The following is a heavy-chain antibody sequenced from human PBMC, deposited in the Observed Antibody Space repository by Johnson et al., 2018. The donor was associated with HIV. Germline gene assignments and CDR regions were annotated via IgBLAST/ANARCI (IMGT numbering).Heavy chain of an antibody. V-gene: IGHV3-30*02. CDR1: GFTFSSYG. D-gene: IGHD2-8*01. CDR2: IRYDGSNK. J-gene: IGHJ3*02. Sequence: QVQLVESGGGVVQPGGSLRLSCAASGFTFSSYGMHWVRQAPGKGLEWVAFIRYDGSNKYYADSVKGRFTISRDNSKNTLYLHMNSLRAEDTAVYYCARLGLTDAFDMWGQGTMVTVSS. CDR3: ARLGLTDAFDM.